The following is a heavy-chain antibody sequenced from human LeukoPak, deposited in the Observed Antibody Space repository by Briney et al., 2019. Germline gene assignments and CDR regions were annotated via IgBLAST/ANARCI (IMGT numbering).Heavy chain of an antibody. Sequence: SQTLSLTCSVSGGSISRGSYYWRSIRQPAGEGLEWIGENYHSESHNYNPSLKHRITISVDTSKNQFSLKLSSVTAADTAVYYCARGGYYGSGNDFRFDPWGQGTLVTVSS. CDR3: ARGGYYGSGNDFRFDP. CDR2: NYHSESH. J-gene: IGHJ5*02. CDR1: GGSISRGSYY. V-gene: IGHV4-61*09. D-gene: IGHD3-10*01.